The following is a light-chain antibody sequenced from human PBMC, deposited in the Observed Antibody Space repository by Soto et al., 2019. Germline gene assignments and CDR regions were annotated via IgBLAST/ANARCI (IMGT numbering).Light chain of an antibody. CDR3: SSYTSSITYV. CDR1: SSDIGDYNY. CDR2: GVN. Sequence: QSVRTQPASGSRAPGRWSTISYTGTSSDIGDYNYVSWYQQRPEKAPELMIYGVNNRPPGVSNRFSGSKSGNTASLTISGLQAEDEADYYCSSYTSSITYVFGTGTKVTVL. J-gene: IGLJ1*01. V-gene: IGLV2-14*01.